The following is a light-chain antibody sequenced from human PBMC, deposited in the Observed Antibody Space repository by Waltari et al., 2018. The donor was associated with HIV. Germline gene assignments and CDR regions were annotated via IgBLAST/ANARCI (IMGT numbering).Light chain of an antibody. CDR2: DAS. CDR1: QSVSSH. J-gene: IGKJ2*01. CDR3: QQRYNWLDT. V-gene: IGKV3-11*01. Sequence: EIVLTQSPATLLLSPGERATLSCGASQSVSSHLAWYQQKPGQAPRLLIYDASNRATGIPARFSGSGSGTDFTLTISSLEPEDFAVYYCQQRYNWLDTFGQGTKLEIK.